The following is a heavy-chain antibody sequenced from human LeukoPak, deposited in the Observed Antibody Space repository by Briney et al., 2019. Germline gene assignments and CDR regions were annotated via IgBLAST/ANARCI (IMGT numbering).Heavy chain of an antibody. CDR3: AKDRLRIVVVPAALGGFDP. D-gene: IGHD2-2*01. J-gene: IGHJ5*02. Sequence: PGGSLRLSCAASGFTFSSYGTSWVRQAPGRGLEWVSAISGSGGSTYYADSVKGRFTISRDNSKNTLYLQMNSLRAEDTAVYYCAKDRLRIVVVPAALGGFDPWGQGTLVTVSS. CDR2: ISGSGGST. CDR1: GFTFSSYG. V-gene: IGHV3-23*01.